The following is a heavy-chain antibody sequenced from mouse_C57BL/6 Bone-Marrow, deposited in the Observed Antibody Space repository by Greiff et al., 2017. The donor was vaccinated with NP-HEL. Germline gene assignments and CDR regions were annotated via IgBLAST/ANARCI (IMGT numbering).Heavy chain of an antibody. Sequence: EVQLQQSGAELVRPGASVKLSCTASGFNIKDDYMHWVKQRPEQGLEWIGWIDPENGDTEYASKFQGKATITADTSSNTAYLQLSSLTSEDTAVYYCTVFIWGDYWYFDVWGTGTTVTVSS. D-gene: IGHD1-1*01. CDR2: IDPENGDT. J-gene: IGHJ1*03. V-gene: IGHV14-4*01. CDR1: GFNIKDDY. CDR3: TVFIWGDYWYFDV.